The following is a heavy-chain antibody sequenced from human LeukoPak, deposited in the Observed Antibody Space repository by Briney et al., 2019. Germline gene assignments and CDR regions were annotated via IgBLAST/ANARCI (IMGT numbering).Heavy chain of an antibody. CDR2: TYTSGST. Sequence: SETLSLTCTVSGASISNYYWTWIRQPPRKGLEWIGNTYTSGSTIYNPSLKSRVTISVDTSKNQFSLKVNSVTAADTAVYYCARHGGPHSYGDFWGQGTLVTVSS. CDR3: ARHGGPHSYGDF. CDR1: GASISNYY. D-gene: IGHD5-18*01. J-gene: IGHJ4*02. V-gene: IGHV4-4*09.